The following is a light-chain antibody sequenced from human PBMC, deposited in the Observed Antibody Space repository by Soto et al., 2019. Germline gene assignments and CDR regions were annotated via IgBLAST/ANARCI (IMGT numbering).Light chain of an antibody. Sequence: NVMTQSPATLSVSTGERATLSCRASQSVSSNLAWYQQKPGQAPRLLIYGASSRATGIPDRFSGSGSGTDRVRNNSILERDDSAVYYCQQCGSSRMLGPGTKVDIK. V-gene: IGKV3-20*01. CDR2: GAS. J-gene: IGKJ1*01. CDR1: QSVSSN. CDR3: QQCGSSRM.